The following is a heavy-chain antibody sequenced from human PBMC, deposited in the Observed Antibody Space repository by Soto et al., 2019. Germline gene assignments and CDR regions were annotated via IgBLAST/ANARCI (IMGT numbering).Heavy chain of an antibody. CDR3: ARGLYYYDSSGSYPSYFDY. Sequence: SETLSLTCTVSGASISSGDYYWSWIRQPPGKGLEWIGYIYYSGSSNYNPSLKSRLTISVDTSKNQFSLNLNSVTAADTAVYYCARGLYYYDSSGSYPSYFDYWGQGTLVTVSS. V-gene: IGHV4-30-4*01. D-gene: IGHD3-22*01. CDR2: IYYSGSS. CDR1: GASISSGDYY. J-gene: IGHJ4*02.